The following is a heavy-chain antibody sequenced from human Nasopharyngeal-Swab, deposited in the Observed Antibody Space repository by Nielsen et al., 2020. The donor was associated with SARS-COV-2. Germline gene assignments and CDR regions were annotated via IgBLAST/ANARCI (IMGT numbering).Heavy chain of an antibody. Sequence: WIRQPPGKALEWLALVHWDDEKRYSPSLKSRLTITKGTSENQVVLTMTNVDPVDTATYYCARGYRLIRGFDYWGQGTLVTVSS. V-gene: IGHV2-5*02. CDR3: ARGYRLIRGFDY. J-gene: IGHJ4*02. D-gene: IGHD2-2*01. CDR2: VHWDDEK.